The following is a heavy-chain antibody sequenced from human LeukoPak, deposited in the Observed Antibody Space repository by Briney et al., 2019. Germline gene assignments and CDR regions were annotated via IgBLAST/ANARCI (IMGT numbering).Heavy chain of an antibody. J-gene: IGHJ5*02. CDR1: GSSINGGYY. Sequence: SETLSLTCTVSGSSINGGYYWGCLRPPPGEGLEWIGSIFYSGATYYDPSLKSRVTISLDTSKNQFSLNLNSVTAADTAVYYCARHDCGGDCSVNWFDPWGRGTGVTVSS. D-gene: IGHD2-21*02. CDR3: ARHDCGGDCSVNWFDP. V-gene: IGHV4-39*01. CDR2: IFYSGAT.